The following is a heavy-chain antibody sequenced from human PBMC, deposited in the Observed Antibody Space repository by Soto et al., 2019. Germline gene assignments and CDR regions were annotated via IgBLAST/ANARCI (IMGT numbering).Heavy chain of an antibody. Sequence: EVQLVEPGGDLVQPGGSLRLSCVATDGLNFDRYWMNWVRQAPGEGLEWVANIKQDGREKNYVDSVAGRFSISRDNALSSLYLQMNSRRGEDTSGYYCEIEPLFWTVITDAFDTWGPGTMGTVSS. V-gene: IGHV3-7*05. CDR2: IKQDGREK. J-gene: IGHJ3*02. D-gene: IGHD3-3*01. CDR1: DGLNFDRYW. CDR3: EIEPLFWTVITDAFDT.